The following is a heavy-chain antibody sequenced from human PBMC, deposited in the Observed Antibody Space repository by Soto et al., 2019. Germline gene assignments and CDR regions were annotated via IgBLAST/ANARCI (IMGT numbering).Heavy chain of an antibody. J-gene: IGHJ5*02. D-gene: IGHD2-15*01. CDR1: GGTFSSYA. CDR3: ARDYCSGGSCYSSGSWFDP. CDR2: IIPIFGTA. V-gene: IGHV1-69*13. Sequence: SVKVSCKASGGTFSSYAISWVRQAPGQGREWMGGIIPIFGTANYAQKFQGRVTITAHESTSTAYMELSSLRSEDTAVYYCARDYCSGGSCYSSGSWFDPWGQGTLVTVSS.